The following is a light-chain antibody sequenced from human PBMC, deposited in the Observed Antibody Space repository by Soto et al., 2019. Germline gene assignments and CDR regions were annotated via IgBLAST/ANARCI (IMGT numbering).Light chain of an antibody. CDR2: GAS. V-gene: IGKV3-20*01. CDR1: QSVSNNY. Sequence: EVELTQSPGTLSLSPGERATLSCRASQSVSNNYLAWYQQKPGQAPRLLIYGASNRATGIPDRFSGSGSGTGFPLTISRLEPEDFAVYYCQQYGSSGTFGQGTKVDIK. CDR3: QQYGSSGT. J-gene: IGKJ1*01.